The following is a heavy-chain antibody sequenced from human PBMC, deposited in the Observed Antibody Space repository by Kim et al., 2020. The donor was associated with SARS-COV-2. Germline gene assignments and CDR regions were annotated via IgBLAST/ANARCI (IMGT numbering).Heavy chain of an antibody. J-gene: IGHJ4*02. CDR2: IIPIFGTA. CDR3: AREAVRGGEADY. CDR1: GGTFSSYA. D-gene: IGHD3-10*01. Sequence: SVKVSCKASGGTFSSYAISWVRQAPGQGLEWMGGIIPIFGTANYAQKFQGRVTITADESTSTAYMELSSLRSEDTAVYYCAREAVRGGEADYWGQGTLVTVSS. V-gene: IGHV1-69*13.